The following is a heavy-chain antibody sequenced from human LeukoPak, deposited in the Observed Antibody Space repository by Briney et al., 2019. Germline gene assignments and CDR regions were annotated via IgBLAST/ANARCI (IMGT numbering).Heavy chain of an antibody. V-gene: IGHV1-69*05. D-gene: IGHD6-19*01. CDR3: ATGGLAVAGDHDAFDI. Sequence: SVKVSCKASGGTFSSYAISWVRQAPGQGLEWMGGIIPIFGTANYAQKFQGRVTITTDESTSTAYMELSSLRSEDTAVYYCATGGLAVAGDHDAFDIWGQGTMVAVSS. CDR1: GGTFSSYA. CDR2: IIPIFGTA. J-gene: IGHJ3*02.